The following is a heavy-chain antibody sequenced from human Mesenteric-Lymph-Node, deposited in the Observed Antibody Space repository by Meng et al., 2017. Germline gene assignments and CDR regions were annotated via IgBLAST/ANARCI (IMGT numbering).Heavy chain of an antibody. J-gene: IGHJ4*02. V-gene: IGHV4-34*01. CDR2: INHSGST. Sequence: QVPLQQWGAGLLKPSETLSLPCAVYGGSFSGYYWSWIRQPPGKGLEWIGEINHSGSTNYNPSLKSRVTISVDTSKNQFSLKLSSVTAADTAVYYCARVPRNYDSSGYHFDYWGQGTLVTVSS. D-gene: IGHD3-22*01. CDR1: GGSFSGYY. CDR3: ARVPRNYDSSGYHFDY.